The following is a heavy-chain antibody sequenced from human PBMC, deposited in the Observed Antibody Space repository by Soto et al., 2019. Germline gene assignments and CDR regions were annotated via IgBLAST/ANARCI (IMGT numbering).Heavy chain of an antibody. D-gene: IGHD3-3*01. CDR2: IIPIFGTT. CDR3: ARALTRFLDWIPENYYYGMDV. V-gene: IGHV1-69*01. CDR1: GGTFSSFP. Sequence: QARLVQSGAEVKKPGSSVRVSCKASGGTFSSFPIAWVRQAPGQGLEWVGGIIPIFGTTEYAQNFRDRVTIYADESTSTAYMELSFLSFEDTAVYYCARALTRFLDWIPENYYYGMDVWGQGTTVTVSS. J-gene: IGHJ6*02.